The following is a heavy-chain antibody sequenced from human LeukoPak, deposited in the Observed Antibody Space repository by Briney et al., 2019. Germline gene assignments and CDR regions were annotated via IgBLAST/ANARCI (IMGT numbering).Heavy chain of an antibody. CDR3: ARDMDIVATISAGNDY. D-gene: IGHD5-12*01. Sequence: ASVKVSCKASGYTFTGYYMHWVRQAPGQGLEWMGWINPNSGGTNYAQKFQGRVTMTRDTSISTAYMELSRLRSDDTAAYYCARDMDIVATISAGNDYWGQGTLVTVSS. CDR1: GYTFTGYY. CDR2: INPNSGGT. J-gene: IGHJ4*02. V-gene: IGHV1-2*02.